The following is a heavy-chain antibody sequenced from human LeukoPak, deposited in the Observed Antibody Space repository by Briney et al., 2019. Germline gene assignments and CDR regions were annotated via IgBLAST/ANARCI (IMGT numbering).Heavy chain of an antibody. CDR3: ARAYRRGWFFDY. CDR2: ISAYNGNT. V-gene: IGHV1-18*01. D-gene: IGHD6-19*01. CDR1: GYNFTSYG. J-gene: IGHJ4*02. Sequence: GASVKVSCKASGYNFTSYGIRWVRQAPGQGLEWMGWISAYNGNTNYAQKLQGRVTMTTDTSTSTAYMELSRLRSDDTAVYYCARAYRRGWFFDYWGQGALGTVSS.